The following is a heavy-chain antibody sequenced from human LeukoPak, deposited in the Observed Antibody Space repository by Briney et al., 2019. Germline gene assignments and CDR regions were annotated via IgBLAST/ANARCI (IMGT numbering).Heavy chain of an antibody. V-gene: IGHV3-74*01. D-gene: IGHD3-10*01. CDR3: ARDKYYYGSGSYSGFD. Sequence: LVWVSRINSDGSSTSYADSVKGRFTISRDNAKNTLYLQMNSLRAEDTAVYYCARDKYYYGSGSYSGFDWGQGTLVTVSS. J-gene: IGHJ4*02. CDR2: INSDGSST.